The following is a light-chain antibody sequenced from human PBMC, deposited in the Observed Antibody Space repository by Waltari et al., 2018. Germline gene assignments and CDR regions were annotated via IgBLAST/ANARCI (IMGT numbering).Light chain of an antibody. J-gene: IGLJ3*02. CDR1: SSDVISDNH. V-gene: IGLV2-14*03. CDR3: SSYTSSSTWV. CDR2: DVD. Sequence: QSALTQPASVSGSPGQSITISCTATSSDVISDNHVSWYQQHPGKAPKVMIYDVDNRPSGVSTRFSGSRSGNTASLTISGLQAEDEADYYCSSYTSSSTWVFGGGTRLTVL.